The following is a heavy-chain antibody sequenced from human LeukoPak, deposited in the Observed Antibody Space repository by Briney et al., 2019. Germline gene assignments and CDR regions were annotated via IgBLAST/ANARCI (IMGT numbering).Heavy chain of an antibody. D-gene: IGHD1-1*01. CDR3: ARDRAELNVWFDP. V-gene: IGHV3-11*01. CDR1: GFTFSDYY. CDR2: ISSSGSTI. J-gene: IGHJ5*02. Sequence: GSLRLSCAASGFTFSDYYMSWIRQAPGKGLEWVSYISSSGSTIYYADSVKGRFTISRDNAKNSLYLQMNSLRVEDTAVYYCARDRAELNVWFDPWGQGTLVIVSS.